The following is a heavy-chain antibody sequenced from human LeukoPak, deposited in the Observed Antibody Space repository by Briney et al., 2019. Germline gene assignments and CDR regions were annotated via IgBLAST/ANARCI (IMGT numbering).Heavy chain of an antibody. J-gene: IGHJ4*02. Sequence: PSETLSLTCAVYGGSFSGYYWSWIRQPPGKGLEWIGEINHRGSTNYNPSLKSRVTISVDTSKNQFSLKLSSVTAADTAVYYCARSDTAMVAFDYWGQGTLVTVSS. CDR1: GGSFSGYY. D-gene: IGHD5-18*01. CDR2: INHRGST. V-gene: IGHV4-34*01. CDR3: ARSDTAMVAFDY.